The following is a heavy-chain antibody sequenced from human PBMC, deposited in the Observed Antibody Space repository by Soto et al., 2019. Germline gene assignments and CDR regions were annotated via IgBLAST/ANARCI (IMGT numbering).Heavy chain of an antibody. CDR3: ARDWARGYSGYDYRPWFDP. CDR1: GFTFSSYG. J-gene: IGHJ5*02. D-gene: IGHD5-12*01. Sequence: GGSLRLSCAASGFTFSSYGMHWVRQAPGKGLEWVAVIWYDGSNKYYADSVKGRFTISRDNSKNTLYLQMNSLRAEDTAVYYCARDWARGYSGYDYRPWFDPWGQGTLVTVSS. CDR2: IWYDGSNK. V-gene: IGHV3-33*01.